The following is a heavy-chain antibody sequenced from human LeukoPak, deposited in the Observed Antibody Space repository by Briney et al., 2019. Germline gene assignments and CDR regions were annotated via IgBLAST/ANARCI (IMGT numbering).Heavy chain of an antibody. CDR1: GFTFSSYA. V-gene: IGHV3-23*01. Sequence: PGGSLRLSCAASGFTFSSYATSWVRQAPGKGLEWVSGISGSGGSTYYADSVKGRLTISRDNSKNTLYLQMNSPRAEDTAVYYCAILPGYSSSWYEVDYWGQGTLVTVSS. CDR3: AILPGYSSSWYEVDY. D-gene: IGHD6-13*01. CDR2: ISGSGGST. J-gene: IGHJ4*02.